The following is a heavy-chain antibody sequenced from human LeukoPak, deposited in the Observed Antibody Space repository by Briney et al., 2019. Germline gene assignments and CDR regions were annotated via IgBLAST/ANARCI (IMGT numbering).Heavy chain of an antibody. D-gene: IGHD6-19*01. V-gene: IGHV4-30-2*01. CDR3: ARDRGAVADPTFDY. J-gene: IGHJ4*02. CDR2: IYHSGST. CDR1: GGSISSGGYY. Sequence: SETLSLTCTVSGGSISSGGYYWSWIRQPPGKGLEWIGYIYHSGSTYYNPSLKSRVTISVDTSKNQFSLKLSSVTAADTAVYYCARDRGAVADPTFDYWGQGTLVTVSS.